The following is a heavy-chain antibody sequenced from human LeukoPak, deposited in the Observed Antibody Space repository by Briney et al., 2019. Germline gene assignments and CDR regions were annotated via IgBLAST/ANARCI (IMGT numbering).Heavy chain of an antibody. CDR1: GYTFTGKF. CDR3: ARDREGLAYFDF. D-gene: IGHD3/OR15-3a*01. V-gene: IGHV1-2*06. Sequence: ASVKVSCKASGYTFTGKFIHWVRQAPGRGLEWMGRIDPNSGGTDYAQKFQGRVTMTRDTSIATAYMDLSRLISDDTAVYHCARDREGLAYFDFWGQGTLVTVSS. J-gene: IGHJ4*02. CDR2: IDPNSGGT.